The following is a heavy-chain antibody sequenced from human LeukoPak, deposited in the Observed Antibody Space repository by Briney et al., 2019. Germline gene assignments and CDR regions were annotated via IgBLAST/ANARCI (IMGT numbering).Heavy chain of an antibody. CDR2: IRYDGSNK. D-gene: IGHD6-13*01. Sequence: PGGSLRLSCAASGFTFSSYGMHWVRQAPGKGLEWVAFIRYDGSNKYYADSVKGRFTISRDNSKNTLYLQMNSLRAEDTAVYYCAKDKAAGFLPWYFDYWGQGTLVTVSS. J-gene: IGHJ4*02. CDR3: AKDKAAGFLPWYFDY. V-gene: IGHV3-30*02. CDR1: GFTFSSYG.